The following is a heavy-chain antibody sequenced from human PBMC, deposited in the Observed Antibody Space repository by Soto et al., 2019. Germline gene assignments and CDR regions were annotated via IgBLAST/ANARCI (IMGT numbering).Heavy chain of an antibody. CDR3: AKDRSGVVDYYYGMDV. D-gene: IGHD2-21*01. J-gene: IGHJ6*02. V-gene: IGHV3-30*18. CDR2: ISYGGSNR. CDR1: GFTFSSFG. Sequence: QVQRVESGGGVVQPGSSLRLSCAASGFTFSSFGMHWVRQPPGKGLEWVAVISYGGSNRFYVDSVKGRFTISRDNSKNTLYLQMNSLRAEDTAVYYCAKDRSGVVDYYYGMDVWGQGTTVTVSS.